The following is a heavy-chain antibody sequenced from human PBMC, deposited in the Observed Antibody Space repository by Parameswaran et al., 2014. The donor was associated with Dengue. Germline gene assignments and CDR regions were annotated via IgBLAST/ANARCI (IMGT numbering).Heavy chain of an antibody. D-gene: IGHD3-3*01. V-gene: IGHV1-18*01. J-gene: IGHJ3*02. CDR2: ISAYNGNT. Sequence: WVRQAPGQGLEWMGWISAYNGNTNYAQKLQGRVTMTTDTSTSTAYMELRSLRSDDTAVYYCARDRSGVTYYDFWSGYPRVCDAFDIWGQGTMVTVSS. CDR3: ARDRSGVTYYDFWSGYPRVCDAFDI.